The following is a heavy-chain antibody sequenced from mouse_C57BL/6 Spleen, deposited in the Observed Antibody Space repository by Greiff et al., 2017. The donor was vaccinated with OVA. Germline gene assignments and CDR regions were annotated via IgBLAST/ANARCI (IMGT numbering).Heavy chain of an antibody. CDR1: GYTFTDYY. J-gene: IGHJ2*01. D-gene: IGHD2-4*01. Sequence: VQLKESGPVLVKPGASVKMSCKASGYTFTDYYMNWVKQSHGKSLEWIGVINPYNGGTSYNQKFKGKATLTVDKSSSTAYMELNSLTSEDSAVYYCASADDYDSLSFDYWGKGTTLTVSS. CDR3: ASADDYDSLSFDY. V-gene: IGHV1-19*01. CDR2: INPYNGGT.